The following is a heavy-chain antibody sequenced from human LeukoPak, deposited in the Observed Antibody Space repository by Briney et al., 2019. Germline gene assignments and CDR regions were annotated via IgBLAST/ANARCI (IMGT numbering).Heavy chain of an antibody. V-gene: IGHV1-24*01. CDR1: GYTLTELS. CDR2: FDPEDGET. J-gene: IGHJ4*02. D-gene: IGHD3-10*01. Sequence: ASVKVSCKVSGYTLTELSMHWVRQAPGKGLEWMGGFDPEDGETIYAQKFQGRVIMTEDTSTDTAYMELSSLRSEDTAVYYCATGTTGGYGSGSYFLFDYWGQGTLVTVSS. CDR3: ATGTTGGYGSGSYFLFDY.